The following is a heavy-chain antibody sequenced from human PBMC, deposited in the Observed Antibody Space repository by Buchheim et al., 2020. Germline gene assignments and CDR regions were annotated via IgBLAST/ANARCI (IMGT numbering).Heavy chain of an antibody. J-gene: IGHJ6*02. CDR2: IHHGGST. V-gene: IGHV4-4*02. D-gene: IGHD2-8*01. Sequence: QVQLQESGPGLVKPSGTLSLTCDVSGDSLSSHDWWSWARQPPGKGLGWIGEIHHGGSTNYSPSLTGRVTISVDKSKNNSSLRPSSVTAADTAVYYCARNGYYTMDVWGQGTT. CDR1: GDSLSSHDW. CDR3: ARNGYYTMDV.